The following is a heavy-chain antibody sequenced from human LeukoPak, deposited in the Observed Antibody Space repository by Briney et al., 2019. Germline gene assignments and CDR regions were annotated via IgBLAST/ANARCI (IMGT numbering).Heavy chain of an antibody. V-gene: IGHV4-34*01. CDR3: ARAPRWGSYYSDY. D-gene: IGHD2-21*01. Sequence: PSETLSLTCAVYGGSFSGYYWSWIRQPPGKGLEWIGEINHSGSTNYNPSLKSRVTISVDTSKNQFSLKLSSVTAADTAVYYCARAPRWGSYYSDYWGQGTLVTVSS. CDR1: GGSFSGYY. CDR2: INHSGST. J-gene: IGHJ4*02.